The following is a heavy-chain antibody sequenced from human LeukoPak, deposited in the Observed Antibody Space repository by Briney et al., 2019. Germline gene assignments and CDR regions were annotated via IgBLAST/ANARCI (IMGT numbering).Heavy chain of an antibody. CDR1: GYTFTGYD. CDR2: INPNSGGT. Sequence: ASVKVSCKASGYTFTGYDMHWVRQAPGQGLECMGWINPNSGGTNYAQKFQGRVTMTRDTSINTAYMELSRLRSDDTAVYYCARDVALAVAGLFDYWGQGALVTVSS. V-gene: IGHV1-2*02. CDR3: ARDVALAVAGLFDY. D-gene: IGHD6-19*01. J-gene: IGHJ4*02.